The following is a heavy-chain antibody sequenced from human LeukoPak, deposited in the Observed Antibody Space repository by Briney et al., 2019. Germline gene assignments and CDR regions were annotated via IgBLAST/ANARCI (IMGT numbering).Heavy chain of an antibody. CDR3: ARMPIRSSGSGGWYETYYYGMDV. Sequence: ASVKVSCKASGYTFTGYYMHWVRQAPGRGLEWMGRINPNSGGTNYAQKFQGRVTMTRDTSISTAYMELSRLRSDDTAVYYCARMPIRSSGSGGWYETYYYGMDVWGQGTTVTVSS. V-gene: IGHV1-2*06. CDR1: GYTFTGYY. D-gene: IGHD3-10*01. CDR2: INPNSGGT. J-gene: IGHJ6*02.